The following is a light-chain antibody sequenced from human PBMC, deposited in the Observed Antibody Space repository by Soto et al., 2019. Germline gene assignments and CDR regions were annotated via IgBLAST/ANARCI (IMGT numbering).Light chain of an antibody. CDR3: QQET. J-gene: IGKJ4*01. CDR2: DAS. Sequence: DIQMTQSPSTLSASVGDRVTITCRASQSISSWLAWYQQKPGKAPKLLIYDASSLESGVPSRFSGSGSGTEFTLTISSLQPDDFATYYCQQETFGGGTKVDIK. V-gene: IGKV1-5*01. CDR1: QSISSW.